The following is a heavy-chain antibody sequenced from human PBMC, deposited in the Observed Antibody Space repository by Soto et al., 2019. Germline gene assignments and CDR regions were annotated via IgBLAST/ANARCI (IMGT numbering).Heavy chain of an antibody. CDR1: GGSFSGYY. CDR3: ARNSRRWYQLLFFSWFDP. V-gene: IGHV4-34*01. D-gene: IGHD2-2*01. CDR2: INHSGST. Sequence: SETLSLTCAVYGGSFSGYYWSWIRQPPGKGLEWIGEINHSGSTNYNPSLKSRVTISVDTSKNQFSLKLSSVTAADTAVYYCARNSRRWYQLLFFSWFDPWGQGTLVTVSS. J-gene: IGHJ5*02.